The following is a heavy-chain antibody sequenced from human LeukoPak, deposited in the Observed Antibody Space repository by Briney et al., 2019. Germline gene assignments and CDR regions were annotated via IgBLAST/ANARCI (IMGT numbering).Heavy chain of an antibody. Sequence: GGSLRLSCAASGFTVSSYSMNWVRQAPGKGLEWVSHITASGTAMFYADSVKGRFTISRDNAKNSLYLQMNSLRDEDTAVYYCASSGSYRFDYWGQGTLVTVSS. CDR3: ASSGSYRFDY. D-gene: IGHD1-26*01. V-gene: IGHV3-48*02. J-gene: IGHJ4*02. CDR1: GFTVSSYS. CDR2: ITASGTAM.